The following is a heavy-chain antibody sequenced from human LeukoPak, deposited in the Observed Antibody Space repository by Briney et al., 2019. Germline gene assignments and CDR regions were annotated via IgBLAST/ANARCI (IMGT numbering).Heavy chain of an antibody. CDR3: AVLSDGAYCGGDCFYLDS. V-gene: IGHV1-69*10. J-gene: IGHJ5*01. D-gene: IGHD2-21*02. CDR2: VIPILDIT. Sequence: SVKVSCKTSGGTFSTYGISWVRQAPGQGLEWMGGVIPILDITDYAQKFQGRLTITADKSTGTGYMELSSLRSEDSAVYYCAVLSDGAYCGGDCFYLDSWGQGTLVAVSS. CDR1: GGTFSTYG.